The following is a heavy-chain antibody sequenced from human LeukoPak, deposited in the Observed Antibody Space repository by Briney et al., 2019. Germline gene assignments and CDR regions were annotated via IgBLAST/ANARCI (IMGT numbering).Heavy chain of an antibody. CDR3: ARARTTLVGATRAYFDY. Sequence: GGSLRLSCAASGFTFSSYSMNWVRQAPGKGLEWVSSISSSSSYIYYADSVKGRFTISRDNAKNSLYLQMNSLRAEDTAVYYCARARTTLVGATRAYFDYWGQGTLVTVSS. CDR1: GFTFSSYS. V-gene: IGHV3-21*01. J-gene: IGHJ4*02. D-gene: IGHD1-26*01. CDR2: ISSSSSYI.